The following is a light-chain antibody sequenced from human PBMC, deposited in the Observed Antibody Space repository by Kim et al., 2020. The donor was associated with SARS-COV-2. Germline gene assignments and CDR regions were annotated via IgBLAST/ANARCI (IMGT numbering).Light chain of an antibody. CDR1: RSVSSNY. V-gene: IGKV3-20*01. Sequence: PGEDATPSGRASRSVSSNYLAWYQQKPGQAPRLLIYGASSRATGIPDRFSGSGSGTDFTLTITRLEPEDFAVYYCQQYSSSPATFGQGTKVDIK. CDR2: GAS. CDR3: QQYSSSPAT. J-gene: IGKJ1*01.